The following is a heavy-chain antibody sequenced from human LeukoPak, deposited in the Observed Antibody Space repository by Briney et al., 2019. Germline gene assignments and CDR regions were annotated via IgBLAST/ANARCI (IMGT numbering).Heavy chain of an antibody. CDR3: ARHSSRWYPTA. CDR1: GFTFSSYG. CDR2: ISYDGSNK. J-gene: IGHJ5*02. Sequence: GGSLRLSCAASGFTFSSYGMHWVRQAPGKGLEWVAVISYDGSNKYYADSVKGRFTIFRDNAKNSLYLQMNSLRAEDTAVYYCARHSSRWYPTAWGQGTLVTVSS. D-gene: IGHD6-13*01. V-gene: IGHV3-30*03.